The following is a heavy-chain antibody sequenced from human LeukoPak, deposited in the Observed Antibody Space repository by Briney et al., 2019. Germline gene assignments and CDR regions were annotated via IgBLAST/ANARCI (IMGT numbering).Heavy chain of an antibody. CDR1: GFAVSNTY. CDR3: ARLISGVGYFDY. Sequence: PGGSLRLSCAASGFAVSNTYMSWVRQAPRKGLEWVSVIYSGGSTYYTDSVKGRFTISRDNSKNTLYLEMNSLRAEDTAVYYCARLISGVGYFDYWGQGTLVTVSS. J-gene: IGHJ4*02. V-gene: IGHV3-66*04. CDR2: IYSGGST. D-gene: IGHD3-10*01.